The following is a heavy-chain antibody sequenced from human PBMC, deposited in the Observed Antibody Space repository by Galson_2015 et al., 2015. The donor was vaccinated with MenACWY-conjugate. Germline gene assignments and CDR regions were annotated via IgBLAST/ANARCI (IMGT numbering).Heavy chain of an antibody. Sequence: SLRLSCATSGFTFGDYLMGWFRQTPGKGLEWVGYIQSNHYGANTQYAASVKDRFTISRDDSRSIAYLQMNSLKTEDTAVYYCTRADHRYCSRTNCPFDHWGHGTLVAVSS. CDR3: TRADHRYCSRTNCPFDH. CDR2: IQSNHYGANT. V-gene: IGHV3-49*03. CDR1: GFTFGDYL. J-gene: IGHJ4*01. D-gene: IGHD2-2*01.